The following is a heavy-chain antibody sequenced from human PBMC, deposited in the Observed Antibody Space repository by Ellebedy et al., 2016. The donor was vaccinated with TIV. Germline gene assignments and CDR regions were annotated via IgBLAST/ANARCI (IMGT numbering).Heavy chain of an antibody. CDR1: GFSFSRWW. CDR3: ATDRGSDI. CDR2: IYGDSNVA. V-gene: IGHV3-74*01. Sequence: PGGSLRLSCEVSGFSFSRWWMHWVRQAPGKGLVWVSRIYGDSNVAHYADSVKGRFTISSDSAKSTLYLQMNRLRVDDTAVYYCATDRGSDIWGQGTMVTVSA. D-gene: IGHD6-25*01. J-gene: IGHJ3*02.